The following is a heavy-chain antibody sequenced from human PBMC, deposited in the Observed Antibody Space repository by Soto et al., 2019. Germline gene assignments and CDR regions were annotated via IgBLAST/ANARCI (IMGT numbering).Heavy chain of an antibody. CDR2: IFSSGRT. Sequence: QLQLQESGPGLVKPSETLSLTCSVSGGSISRSSFYWGWIRQPPGKGLEWFGSIFSSGRTYYNPSLKSRVTISVDTSKNELSLKLISVTAADTAVYFCARHQPPGGYDGADYFDDWGRGTLVTISS. D-gene: IGHD5-12*01. J-gene: IGHJ4*02. CDR1: GGSISRSSFY. V-gene: IGHV4-39*01. CDR3: ARHQPPGGYDGADYFDD.